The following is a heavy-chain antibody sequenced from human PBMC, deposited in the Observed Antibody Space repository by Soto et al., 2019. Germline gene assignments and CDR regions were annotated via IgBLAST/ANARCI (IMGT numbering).Heavy chain of an antibody. V-gene: IGHV3-23*01. Sequence: GGSLRLSCAASGFPFSSYAMSWVRQAPGKGLEWVSGISGSGGITYYADSVKGRFTISRDNSKNTLYLQMNSLRADDTAVYFCAKSLSASPNYFFDTWGQGTLVTVSS. J-gene: IGHJ4*02. D-gene: IGHD1-1*01. CDR3: AKSLSASPNYFFDT. CDR1: GFPFSSYA. CDR2: ISGSGGIT.